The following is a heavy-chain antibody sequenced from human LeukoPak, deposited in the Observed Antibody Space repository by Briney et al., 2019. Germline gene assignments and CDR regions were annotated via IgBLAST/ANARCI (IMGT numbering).Heavy chain of an antibody. V-gene: IGHV1-69*04. D-gene: IGHD3-22*01. CDR1: GGTFSSYA. Sequence: ASVKVSCKASGGTFSSYAISWVRQAPGQGLEWMGRIIPILGIANYAQKFQGRVTITADKSTSTAYMELSRLRSEDTAVYYCARDRNYYDSSGYPDYWGQGTLVTVSS. CDR2: IIPILGIA. CDR3: ARDRNYYDSSGYPDY. J-gene: IGHJ4*02.